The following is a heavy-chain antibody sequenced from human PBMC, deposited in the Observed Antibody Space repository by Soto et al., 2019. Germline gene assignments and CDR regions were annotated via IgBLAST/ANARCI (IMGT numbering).Heavy chain of an antibody. CDR1: GYTFPSYA. CDR2: INAGNGNT. CDR3: ARSLSGITCYYYGMDF. Sequence: ASVKVSCKASGYTFPSYAMHWVRQAPGQGLEWMGWINAGNGNTKYSQKFQGRVTITRDTSPSTAYMELSSLRSEDTALYYCARSLSGITCYYYGMDFWGQGTTVTVYS. V-gene: IGHV1-3*01. D-gene: IGHD3-10*01. J-gene: IGHJ6*02.